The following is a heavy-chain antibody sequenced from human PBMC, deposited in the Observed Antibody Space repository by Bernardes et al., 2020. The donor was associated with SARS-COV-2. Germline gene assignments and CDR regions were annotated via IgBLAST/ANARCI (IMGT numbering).Heavy chain of an antibody. Sequence: SVKVSCKASGGTFSSYAISWVRQAPGQGLEWMGGIIPIFGTANYAQKFQGRVTITADESTSTAYMELSSLRSEDTAVYYCARSAGATRANYYDSSGYQVGAVDIWGQGTMVTVSS. CDR2: IIPIFGTA. CDR3: ARSAGATRANYYDSSGYQVGAVDI. CDR1: GGTFSSYA. V-gene: IGHV1-69*13. J-gene: IGHJ3*02. D-gene: IGHD3-22*01.